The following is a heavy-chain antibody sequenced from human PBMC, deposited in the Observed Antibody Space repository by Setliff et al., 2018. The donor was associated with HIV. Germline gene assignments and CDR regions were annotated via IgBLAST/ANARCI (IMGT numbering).Heavy chain of an antibody. CDR1: GGSISSHY. V-gene: IGHV4-59*11. Sequence: SETLSLTCTVSGGSISSHYWSWIRQPPGKGLEWIGGIYYSGSTNYNPSLKSRVTISVDTSKNQFSLKLSSVTAADTAVYYCASTYCGGDCYSRYFQHWGQGTLVTVSS. CDR3: ASTYCGGDCYSRYFQH. D-gene: IGHD2-21*02. J-gene: IGHJ1*01. CDR2: IYYSGST.